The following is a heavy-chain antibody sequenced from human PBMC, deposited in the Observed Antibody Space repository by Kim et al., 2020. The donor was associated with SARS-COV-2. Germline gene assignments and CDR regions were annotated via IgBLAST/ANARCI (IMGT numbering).Heavy chain of an antibody. CDR3: ANSYCSSTSCYWAHWFDP. Sequence: ASVKVSCKASGYTFTSYAMHWVRQAPGQRLEWMGWINAGNGNTKYSQKFQGRVTITRDTSASTAYMELSSLRSEDTAVYYCANSYCSSTSCYWAHWFDPWGQGTLVTVSS. CDR2: INAGNGNT. D-gene: IGHD2-2*01. V-gene: IGHV1-3*01. J-gene: IGHJ5*02. CDR1: GYTFTSYA.